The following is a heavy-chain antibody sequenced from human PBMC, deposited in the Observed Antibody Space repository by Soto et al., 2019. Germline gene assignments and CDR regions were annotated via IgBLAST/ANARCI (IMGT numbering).Heavy chain of an antibody. D-gene: IGHD3-10*01. V-gene: IGHV4-4*02. CDR2: IYHNENT. J-gene: IGHJ4*02. Sequence: QVQLQESGPGLVKPSETLSLTCAVSGGSISGGTWWSWVRQPPGKGLEWIGQIYHNENTEYNPSLESRVTISADKSKNQFSLRMGSVTAADTAVYYCARHGGFNLQYWGQGALVTVSS. CDR3: ARHGGFNLQY. CDR1: GGSISGGTW.